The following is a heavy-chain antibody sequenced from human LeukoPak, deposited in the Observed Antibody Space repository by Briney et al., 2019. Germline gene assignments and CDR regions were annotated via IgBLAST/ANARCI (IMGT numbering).Heavy chain of an antibody. V-gene: IGHV3-7*01. Sequence: GGSLRLSCAASGITFSRYWMSWVRQAPGKGLEWVANIKQDGSEKYYVDSVKGRFTISRDNAKNSLYLQMNSLRAEDTAVYYCARPTAAMLNWFDPWGQGTLVTVSS. CDR3: ARPTAAMLNWFDP. J-gene: IGHJ5*02. CDR1: GITFSRYW. CDR2: IKQDGSEK. D-gene: IGHD2-2*01.